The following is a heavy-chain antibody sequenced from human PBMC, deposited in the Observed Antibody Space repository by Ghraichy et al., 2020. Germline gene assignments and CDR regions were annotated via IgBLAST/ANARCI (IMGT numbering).Heavy chain of an antibody. CDR3: ARYSSYGSGSQSWFDP. V-gene: IGHV4-30-2*01. Sequence: SETLSLTCAVSGGSISSGGYSWSWIRQPPGKGLEWIGYIYHSGSTYYNPSLKSRVTISVDRSKNQFSLKLSSVTAADTAVYYCARYSSYGSGSQSWFDPWGQGTLVTVSS. D-gene: IGHD3-10*01. CDR1: GGSISSGGYS. CDR2: IYHSGST. J-gene: IGHJ5*02.